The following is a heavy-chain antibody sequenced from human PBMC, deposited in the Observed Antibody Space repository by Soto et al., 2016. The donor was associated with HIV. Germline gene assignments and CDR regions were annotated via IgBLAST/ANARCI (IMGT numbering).Heavy chain of an antibody. CDR1: GFTFSSYS. CDR3: ARPRWGVTSYYYYYNGR. D-gene: IGHD3-16*01. V-gene: IGHV3-21*01. Sequence: VQLVESGGGLVKPGGSLRLSCAASGFTFSSYSMNWVRQAPGKGLEWVSSISSSSSYIYYADSVKGRFTISRDNAKNSLYLQMNSLRAEDTAVYYCARPRWGVTSYYYYYNGRLGAKGTNGSPSP. CDR2: ISSSSSYI. J-gene: IGHJ6*03.